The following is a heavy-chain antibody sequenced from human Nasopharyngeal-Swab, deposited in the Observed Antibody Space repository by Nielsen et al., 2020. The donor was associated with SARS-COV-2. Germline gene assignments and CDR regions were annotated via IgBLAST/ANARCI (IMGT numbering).Heavy chain of an antibody. D-gene: IGHD2-2*01. Sequence: ASAKVSCKASGYTFNNYYIHWVRQAPGQGLEWMGMINPGSGGTTYAQKFQGRVTMTRDTSTSTVFMDLSSLRSEDTAVYYCARGGRCSGSSCDMDVWGQGTTVTVSS. CDR1: GYTFNNYY. J-gene: IGHJ6*02. CDR2: INPGSGGT. CDR3: ARGGRCSGSSCDMDV. V-gene: IGHV1-46*02.